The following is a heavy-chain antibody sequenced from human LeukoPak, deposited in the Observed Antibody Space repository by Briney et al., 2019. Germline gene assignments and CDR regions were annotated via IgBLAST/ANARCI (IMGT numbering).Heavy chain of an antibody. V-gene: IGHV4-59*03. CDR1: GVSIRRYS. J-gene: IGHJ1*01. CDR2: RYVGGSD. D-gene: IGHD5-12*01. CDR3: ANTTRVAPDGRAEYFQP. Sequence: PSETLSLTCTVSGVSIRRYSWSWVRQPPGKGLEWVGGRYVGGSDLYNPALKSRVTIAVDASEKQIPLSLRSVTAADTAMYYCANTTRVAPDGRAEYFQPWGQGTLAIVSS.